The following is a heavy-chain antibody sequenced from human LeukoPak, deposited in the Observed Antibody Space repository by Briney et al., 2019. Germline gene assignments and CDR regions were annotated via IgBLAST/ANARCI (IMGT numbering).Heavy chain of an antibody. CDR2: IKQDGSEK. CDR3: ARDNGWSADF. D-gene: IGHD2-15*01. J-gene: IGHJ4*02. Sequence: GGSLRLSCAASGFTFSRHWMYSGRQAPGKGLEWEANIKQDGSEKPYVDSVKGRFTISRDNAKNSLFLQMNSLRAEDTAVYYCARDNGWSADFWGQGTLVTVSS. CDR1: GFTFSRHW. V-gene: IGHV3-7*03.